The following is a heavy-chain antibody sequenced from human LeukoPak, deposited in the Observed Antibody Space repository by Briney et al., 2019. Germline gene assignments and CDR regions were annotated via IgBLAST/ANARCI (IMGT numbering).Heavy chain of an antibody. D-gene: IGHD6-25*01. J-gene: IGHJ3*02. V-gene: IGHV3-21*01. CDR3: ARRSAAKDAFDI. CDR2: ITSSSSYV. Sequence: GGSLRLSCEASGFTFSTYNMNWVRQAPGKRLEWVSSITSSSSYVFYADSVKGRFTISRDNAKNSLYLQMNSLRAEDTAVYYCARRSAAKDAFDIWGQGTKVTVSS. CDR1: GFTFSTYN.